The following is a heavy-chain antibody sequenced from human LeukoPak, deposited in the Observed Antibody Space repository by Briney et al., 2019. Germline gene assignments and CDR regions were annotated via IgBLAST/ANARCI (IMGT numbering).Heavy chain of an antibody. D-gene: IGHD3-3*01. CDR2: IYYSGNT. Sequence: PSETPSLTCTVSGGSISNYYWSWIRQPPGKELEWIGYIYYSGNTNYNPSLGSRVTISVDTSKNHLSLRLTSVTAADTAIYYCARHDYDFWSGLFDYWGQGTLVAVSS. CDR3: ARHDYDFWSGLFDY. CDR1: GGSISNYY. J-gene: IGHJ4*02. V-gene: IGHV4-59*08.